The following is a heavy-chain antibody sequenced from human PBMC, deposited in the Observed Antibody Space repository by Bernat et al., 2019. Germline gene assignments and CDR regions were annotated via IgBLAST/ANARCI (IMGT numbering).Heavy chain of an antibody. CDR3: ARDRYSSSSNHAFDI. J-gene: IGHJ3*02. CDR2: IWYDGSKK. V-gene: IGHV3-33*01. D-gene: IGHD6-13*01. CDR1: GFTFSSYG. Sequence: QVQLVESGGGVVQPGRSLRLSCAASGFTFSSYGMHWVRQAPGRGLEWVAVIWYDGSKKYYADSVKGRFTSSRDNSKNTLYLQMNSLRAKDTSVYSCARDRYSSSSNHAFDIWGQGTMVTVSS.